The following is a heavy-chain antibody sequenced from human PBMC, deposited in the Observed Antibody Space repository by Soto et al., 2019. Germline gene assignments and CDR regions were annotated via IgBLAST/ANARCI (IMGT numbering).Heavy chain of an antibody. CDR1: GFTFSSYA. CDR2: ISGSGGST. J-gene: IGHJ6*03. Sequence: PGGSLRLSCAASGFTFSSYAMSWVRQAPGKGLEWVSAISGSGGSTYYADSAKGRFTISRDNSKNTLYLQMNSLRAEDTAVYYCAKGIVVPAAISSYYYMDVWGKGTTVTVTS. CDR3: AKGIVVPAAISSYYYMDV. D-gene: IGHD2-2*01. V-gene: IGHV3-23*01.